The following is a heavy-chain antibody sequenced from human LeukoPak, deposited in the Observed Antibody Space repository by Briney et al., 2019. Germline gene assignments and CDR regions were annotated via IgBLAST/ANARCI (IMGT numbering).Heavy chain of an antibody. CDR3: ARAASVVVTATLQYYFDY. J-gene: IGHJ4*02. Sequence: GGSLRLSCAASGFTVSSNYMSWVRQAPGKGLEWVSVIYSGGSTYYADSVKGRFTISRDNSKNTLYLQMNSLRAEDTAVYYCARAASVVVTATLQYYFDYWGQGTLVTVSS. V-gene: IGHV3-53*01. CDR2: IYSGGST. D-gene: IGHD2-21*02. CDR1: GFTVSSNY.